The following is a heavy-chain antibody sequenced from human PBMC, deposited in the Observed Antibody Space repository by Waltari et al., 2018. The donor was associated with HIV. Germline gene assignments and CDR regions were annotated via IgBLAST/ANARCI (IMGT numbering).Heavy chain of an antibody. CDR3: ARDKASYYDYVWGSYRYTGKAFDI. CDR2: INHSGST. CDR1: GGSFSGYY. Sequence: QVQLQQWGAGLLKPSETLSLTCAVYGGSFSGYYWSWIRQPPGKGLEWIGEINHSGSTNYNPSLKSRVTISVDTSKNQFSLKLSSVTAADTAVYYCARDKASYYDYVWGSYRYTGKAFDIWGQGTMVTVSS. D-gene: IGHD3-16*02. V-gene: IGHV4-34*01. J-gene: IGHJ3*02.